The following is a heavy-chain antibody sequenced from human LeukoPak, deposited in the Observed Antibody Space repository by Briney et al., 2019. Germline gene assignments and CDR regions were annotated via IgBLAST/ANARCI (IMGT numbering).Heavy chain of an antibody. V-gene: IGHV4-34*01. Sequence: PSETLSHTCAVYGGSFSGYYWRWLREPPGKGLEWIGEINHSGSTNYNPPLKSRVTISGDMYKNQFSLKLSCVTAADTAVYYCTSSAKRYDSSGYNYYWGQGTLVTVSS. CDR3: TSSAKRYDSSGYNYY. J-gene: IGHJ4*02. D-gene: IGHD3-22*01. CDR1: GGSFSGYY. CDR2: INHSGST.